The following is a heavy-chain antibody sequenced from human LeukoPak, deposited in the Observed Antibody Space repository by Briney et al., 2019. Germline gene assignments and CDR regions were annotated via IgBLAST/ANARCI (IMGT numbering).Heavy chain of an antibody. CDR3: ARDDYSSGWD. CDR1: GFTFSSYW. J-gene: IGHJ4*02. CDR2: IKQDGSEK. V-gene: IGHV3-7*01. D-gene: IGHD6-19*01. Sequence: GGSLRLSCVPSGFTFSSYWMSWVRQAPGKGLEWVANIKQDGSEKYYVDSVKGRFTISRDNAKNSLYLQMNSLRAEDTAVYYCARDDYSSGWDWGQGTLVTVSS.